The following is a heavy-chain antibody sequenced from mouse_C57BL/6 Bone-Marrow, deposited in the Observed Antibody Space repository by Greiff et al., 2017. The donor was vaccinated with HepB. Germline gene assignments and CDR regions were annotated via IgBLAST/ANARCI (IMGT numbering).Heavy chain of an antibody. CDR1: EYEFPSHD. CDR3: ARQGGTVVAPYYAMDY. D-gene: IGHD1-1*01. Sequence: DVHLVESGGGLVQPGASLKLSCESNEYEFPSHDMSWVRKTPEKRLELVAAINSDGGSTYYPDTMERRFIISRDNTKKTLYLQMSSLRSEDTALYYCARQGGTVVAPYYAMDYWGQGTSVTVSS. CDR2: INSDGGST. J-gene: IGHJ4*01. V-gene: IGHV5-2*01.